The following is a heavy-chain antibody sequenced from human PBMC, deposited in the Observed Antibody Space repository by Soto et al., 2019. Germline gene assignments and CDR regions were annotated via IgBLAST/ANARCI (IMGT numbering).Heavy chain of an antibody. D-gene: IGHD3-3*01. J-gene: IGHJ4*02. CDR1: GGSISSGGYY. CDR2: IYYSGST. CDR3: ARGRSRPRFDY. Sequence: SETLSLTCSVSGGSISSGGYYWSWIRQHPGKGLEWIGYIYYSGSTYYNPSLKSRVTISVDTSKNQFSLKLSSVTAADTAVYYCARGRSRPRFDYWGQGTLVTVSS. V-gene: IGHV4-31*03.